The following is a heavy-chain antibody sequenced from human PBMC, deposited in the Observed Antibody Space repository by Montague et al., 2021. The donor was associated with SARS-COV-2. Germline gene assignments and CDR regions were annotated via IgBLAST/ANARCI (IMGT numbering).Heavy chain of an antibody. CDR1: GFTFSSYS. V-gene: IGHV3-21*01. Sequence: SRSLSCAASGFTFSSYSMNWVRQAPGKGLEWVSSISSSSSYIYYADSVKGRFTISRDNAKNSLYLQMNSLRAEDTAVYYCARGKHYDILTGYPNPFDYWGQGTLVTVSS. CDR2: ISSSSSYI. CDR3: ARGKHYDILTGYPNPFDY. J-gene: IGHJ4*02. D-gene: IGHD3-9*01.